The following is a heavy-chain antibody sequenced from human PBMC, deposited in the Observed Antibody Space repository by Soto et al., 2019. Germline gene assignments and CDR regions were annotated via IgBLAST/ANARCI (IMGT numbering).Heavy chain of an antibody. CDR2: IKQDGSET. CDR3: AGATCSGGSCYSFLGCWFNP. V-gene: IGHV3-7*01. J-gene: IGHJ5*02. CDR1: GFTFSRHW. D-gene: IGHD2-15*01. Sequence: GGSLRLSCAASGFTFSRHWMTWVRQAPEKGLEGVANIKQDGSETYSVHSVRGRFTISRDNAKNSLYLQMNILRAEDTAVYYFAGATCSGGSCYSFLGCWFNPWGPGTLVNVSS.